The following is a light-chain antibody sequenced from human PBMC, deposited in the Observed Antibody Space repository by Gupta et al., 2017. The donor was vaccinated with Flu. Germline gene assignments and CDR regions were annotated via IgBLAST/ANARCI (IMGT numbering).Light chain of an antibody. V-gene: IGLV3-21*02. CDR1: QIGTKG. J-gene: IGLJ3*02. CDR2: DDK. Sequence: SSVLTQSPSVSVAPGQTARITCEGNQIGTKGVQWYPQTPGQAPVLVLYDDKRRPSGIPERFSGSNYGTTATLIISRVEAGDEADYYCQVGDGRTDDGVFGGGTKLIVL. CDR3: QVGDGRTDDGV.